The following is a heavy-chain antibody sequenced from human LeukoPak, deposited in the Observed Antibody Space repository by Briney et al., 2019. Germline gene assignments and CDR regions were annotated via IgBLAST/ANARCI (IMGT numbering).Heavy chain of an antibody. CDR3: VGRSMVRDPMGH. CDR1: GFTFSRYS. D-gene: IGHD3-10*01. Sequence: PGGSLRLSCSASGFTFSRYSMNWVRQAPGKGLEWVASISHSGYDIYYADSVKGRFTISRDNTKNSLYLQMNSLRAEDTAVYYCVGRSMVRDPMGHWGQGTLVTVSS. CDR2: ISHSGYDI. J-gene: IGHJ4*02. V-gene: IGHV3-21*01.